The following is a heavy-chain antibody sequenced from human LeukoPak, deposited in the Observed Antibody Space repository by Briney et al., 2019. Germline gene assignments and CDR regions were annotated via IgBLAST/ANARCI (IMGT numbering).Heavy chain of an antibody. D-gene: IGHD6-13*01. CDR1: GFTVSSNY. CDR2: IYSGGST. J-gene: IGHJ5*02. Sequence: GGSLRLSXAASGFTVSSNYMSWVRQAPGKGLEWVSVIYSGGSTYYADSVKGRFTISRDNYKNTLYLQMNSLRAEDTAVYYCARDLKLSYSSSWYYVWFDPWGQGTLVTVSS. CDR3: ARDLKLSYSSSWYYVWFDP. V-gene: IGHV3-66*02.